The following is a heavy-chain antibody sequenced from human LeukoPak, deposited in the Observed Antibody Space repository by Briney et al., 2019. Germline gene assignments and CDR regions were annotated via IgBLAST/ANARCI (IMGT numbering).Heavy chain of an antibody. J-gene: IGHJ4*02. D-gene: IGHD3-22*01. CDR3: ARWGAKYYDSSGYDGIDY. CDR2: INPNSGGT. Sequence: ASVKVSCKASGYTFTGYYMHWVRQAPGQGLEWMGRINPNSGGTNYAQKFQGRVTMTRDTSISTAYMELSRLRSDDTAVYYCARWGAKYYDSSGYDGIDYWGQGTLVTVSS. V-gene: IGHV1-2*06. CDR1: GYTFTGYY.